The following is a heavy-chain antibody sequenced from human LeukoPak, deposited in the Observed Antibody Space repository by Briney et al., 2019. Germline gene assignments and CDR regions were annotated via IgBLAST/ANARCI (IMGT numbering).Heavy chain of an antibody. J-gene: IGHJ4*02. V-gene: IGHV3-7*01. CDR3: VRDSPGYGAYDFD. Sequence: EGSLRLSCAASGFTFSSYWMSWVRQAPGKGLEWVANIKEDGSAKYYVDSVKGRFTISRDNAKNSLYLQMNNLSAEDTAVYYCVRDSPGYGAYDFDWGQGTLVTVSS. CDR1: GFTFSSYW. D-gene: IGHD5-12*01. CDR2: IKEDGSAK.